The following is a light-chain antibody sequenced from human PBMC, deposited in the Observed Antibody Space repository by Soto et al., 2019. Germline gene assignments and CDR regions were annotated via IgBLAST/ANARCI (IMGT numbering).Light chain of an antibody. CDR2: SIT. J-gene: IGLJ1*01. V-gene: IGLV2-11*01. CDR3: CSYAGNYDYV. Sequence: QSALTQPRSVSGSPGQSVTISCTGTSSDVGGHNYVSWYQQHPGKAPKLLISSITKRSSGVPDRFSGSKSGNTASLTISGLQTEDEADYCCSYAGNYDYVFGTGTKVTVL. CDR1: SSDVGGHNY.